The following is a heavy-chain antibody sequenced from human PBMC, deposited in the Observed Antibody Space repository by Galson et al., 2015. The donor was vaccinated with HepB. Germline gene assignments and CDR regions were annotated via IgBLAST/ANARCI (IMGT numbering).Heavy chain of an antibody. Sequence: SETLSLTCSVSGASIRDSSHYWAWIRQTPGKGLEWIGSMHYMGRTDYNPSLKSRVIISIDTSKNQVSLNLRSVTAADTAVYYCARDSYGTDYGDYVEAVVGGWFDPWGQGRLVTVSS. V-gene: IGHV4-39*07. CDR3: ARDSYGTDYGDYVEAVVGGWFDP. CDR1: GASIRDSSHY. CDR2: MHYMGRT. J-gene: IGHJ5*02. D-gene: IGHD4-17*01.